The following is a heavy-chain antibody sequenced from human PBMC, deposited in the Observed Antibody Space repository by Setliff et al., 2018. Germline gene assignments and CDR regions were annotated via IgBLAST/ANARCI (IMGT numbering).Heavy chain of an antibody. Sequence: SETLSLTCTVSGGSISSSRYYWGWIRQPPGKGLEWIGSIYYSGSTYYNPSLKSRVTISVDTSKNQLSLKLTSVTAADTAVYYCARGRGDYDFWSGYYNYYYMDVWGKGTTVTVSS. D-gene: IGHD3-3*01. CDR3: ARGRGDYDFWSGYYNYYYMDV. CDR1: GGSISSSRYY. J-gene: IGHJ6*03. V-gene: IGHV4-39*01. CDR2: IYYSGST.